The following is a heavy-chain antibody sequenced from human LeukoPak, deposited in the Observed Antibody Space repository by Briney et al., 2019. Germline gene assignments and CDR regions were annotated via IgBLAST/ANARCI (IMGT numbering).Heavy chain of an antibody. V-gene: IGHV1-24*01. D-gene: IGHD6-13*01. CDR3: ATEVRFLDSSSWYVNWFDP. CDR1: GYTLTELS. CDR2: FDPEDGET. J-gene: IGHJ5*02. Sequence: GASVKVSCKVSGYTLTELSMHWVRQAPGKGLEWMGGFDPEDGETIYAQKFQGRVTMTEDTSTDTAYMELSSLRSEDTAVYYCATEVRFLDSSSWYVNWFDPWGQGTLVTVSS.